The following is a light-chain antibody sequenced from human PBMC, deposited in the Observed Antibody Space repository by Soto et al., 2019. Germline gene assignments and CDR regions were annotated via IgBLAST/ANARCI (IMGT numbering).Light chain of an antibody. CDR2: LAS. CDR3: HQRQSLPRT. Sequence: EIVFTQFPSTLRSFPGDRVTLSCRASQAVNTRLAWYQHIPGQAPRLLIYLASNRAAGVPARFSGSGSGTDFTLTISDVEPEDFAVYYCHQRQSLPRTFGQGTKVDIK. J-gene: IGKJ1*01. CDR1: QAVNTR. V-gene: IGKV3-11*01.